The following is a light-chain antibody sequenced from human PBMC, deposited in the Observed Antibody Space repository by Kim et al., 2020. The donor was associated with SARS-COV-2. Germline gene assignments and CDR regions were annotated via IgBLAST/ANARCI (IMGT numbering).Light chain of an antibody. V-gene: IGKV3-15*01. CDR3: QQYNNWPPEIT. J-gene: IGKJ5*01. Sequence: EIVLTQSPGTLSLSPGERATLSCRASQSVSSSYLAWYQQKPGQAPRLLIYAASTRATDIPDRFSASGSGTEFTLTISSLQSEDFAIYSCQQYNNWPPEITFGQGTRLEIK. CDR2: AAS. CDR1: QSVSSSY.